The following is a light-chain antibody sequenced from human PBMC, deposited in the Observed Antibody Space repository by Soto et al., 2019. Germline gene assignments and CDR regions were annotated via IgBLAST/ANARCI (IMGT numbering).Light chain of an antibody. CDR1: QSISSW. V-gene: IGKV1-5*01. J-gene: IGKJ1*01. CDR3: QRYNSYSTWT. Sequence: DIQMTQSPSTLSAFVGDRVTITCRASQSISSWLAWYQQKPGKAPKLLIYDASSLEGGVPSRFSGSGSGTEFTLTISSLQPDDFATYYCQRYNSYSTWTFGQGTKVEIK. CDR2: DAS.